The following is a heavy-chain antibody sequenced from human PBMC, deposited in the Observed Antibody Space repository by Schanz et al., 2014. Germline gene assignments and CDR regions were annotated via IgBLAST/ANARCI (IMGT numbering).Heavy chain of an antibody. CDR1: GYTFNNHG. Sequence: QVQLVQSGAEVKKPGASATVSCKASGYTFNNHGISWVRQAPGQGLEWMGWMNPNSGNTGYAQKFQGRVTMTRHTSISTAYMEVSGLRSEDTAVYYCAKVDRTRYYAMDVWGQGTTVTVSS. CDR3: AKVDRTRYYAMDV. J-gene: IGHJ6*02. V-gene: IGHV1-8*02. D-gene: IGHD3-9*01. CDR2: MNPNSGNT.